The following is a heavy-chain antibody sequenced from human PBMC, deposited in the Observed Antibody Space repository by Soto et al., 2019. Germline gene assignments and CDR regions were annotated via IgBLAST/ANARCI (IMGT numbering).Heavy chain of an antibody. D-gene: IGHD5-18*01. CDR3: AGDPTGYSYGLTDY. CDR2: IIPIFGTA. Sequence: QVQLVQSGAEVKKPGSSVKVSCKASGGTFSSYAISWVRQAPGQGLEWMGGIIPIFGTANYAQKFQGRVTSTADESTSTAYMELSILRSEDTAVYYCAGDPTGYSYGLTDYWGQGTLVTVSS. CDR1: GGTFSSYA. V-gene: IGHV1-69*01. J-gene: IGHJ4*02.